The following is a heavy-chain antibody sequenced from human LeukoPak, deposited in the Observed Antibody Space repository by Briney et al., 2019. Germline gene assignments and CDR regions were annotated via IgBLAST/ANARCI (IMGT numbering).Heavy chain of an antibody. V-gene: IGHV1-2*02. CDR2: INPNSGGT. Sequence: ASAKVSCKASGYTFTGYYMHWVRQAPGQGLEWMGWINPNSGGTNYALKFQGRVTMTRDTSISTAYMELSRLRSDDTAVYYCARGGYSSAHYYYYMDVWGKGTTVTVSS. CDR1: GYTFTGYY. J-gene: IGHJ6*03. CDR3: ARGGYSSAHYYYYMDV. D-gene: IGHD6-19*01.